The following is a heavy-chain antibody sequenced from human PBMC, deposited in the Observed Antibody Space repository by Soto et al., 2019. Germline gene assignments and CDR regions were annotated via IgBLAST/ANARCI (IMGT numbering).Heavy chain of an antibody. D-gene: IGHD6-13*01. Sequence: SVKVSCKASGGTFSSYAISWVRQAPGQGLEWMGGIIPIFGTANYAQKFQGRVTITADESTSTAYMELSSLRSEDTAVYYCARAPFLAAAGTANFDYWGQGSLVTVSS. CDR3: ARAPFLAAAGTANFDY. V-gene: IGHV1-69*13. CDR2: IIPIFGTA. CDR1: GGTFSSYA. J-gene: IGHJ4*02.